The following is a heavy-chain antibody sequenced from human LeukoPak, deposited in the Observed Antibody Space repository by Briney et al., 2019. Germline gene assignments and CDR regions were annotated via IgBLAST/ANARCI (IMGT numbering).Heavy chain of an antibody. J-gene: IGHJ4*02. CDR1: GFTFSSYS. CDR3: ARVLYYYDSSGYYLGY. Sequence: GGSLRLSCAASGFTFSSYSMNWVRQAPGKGLEWVSYISSSSSTIYYADSVKGRFTISRDNAKNSLYLQMNSLRAEDTAVYYCARVLYYYDSSGYYLGYWGQGTLVTVSS. D-gene: IGHD3-22*01. CDR2: ISSSSSTI. V-gene: IGHV3-48*04.